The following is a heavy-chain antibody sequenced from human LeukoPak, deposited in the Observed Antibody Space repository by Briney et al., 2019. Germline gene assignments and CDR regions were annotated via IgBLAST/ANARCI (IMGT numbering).Heavy chain of an antibody. CDR1: GYTFTGYY. CDR3: ARHYYDSSGYYFSFSVDDASFDY. CDR2: INPNSGGT. D-gene: IGHD3-22*01. V-gene: IGHV1-2*02. Sequence: GASVKVSCKASGYTFTGYYMHWVRQAPGQGLEWMGWINPNSGGTNYAQKFQGRVTMTGDTSISTAYMELSRLKSDDTAVYYCARHYYDSSGYYFSFSVDDASFDYWGQGTLVTVSS. J-gene: IGHJ4*02.